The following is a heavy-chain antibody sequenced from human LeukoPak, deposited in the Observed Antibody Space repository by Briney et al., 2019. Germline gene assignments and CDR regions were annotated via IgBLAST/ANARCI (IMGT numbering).Heavy chain of an antibody. CDR1: GYTFTSYD. J-gene: IGHJ4*02. D-gene: IGHD2-2*01. CDR3: ARGNGLSGRRPAAIRRFDY. V-gene: IGHV1-8*03. CDR2: MNPNSGNT. Sequence: ASVKVSCKASGYTFTSYDINWVRQATGQGLEWMGWMNPNSGNTGYAQKFQGRVTITRNTSISTAYMELSSLRSEDTAVYYCARGNGLSGRRPAAIRRFDYWGQGTLVTVSS.